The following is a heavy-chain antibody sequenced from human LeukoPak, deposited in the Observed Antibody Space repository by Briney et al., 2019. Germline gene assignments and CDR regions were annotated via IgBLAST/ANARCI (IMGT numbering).Heavy chain of an antibody. CDR1: GFTFSSYG. D-gene: IGHD4-17*01. V-gene: IGHV3-30*02. CDR3: AKGSSKYGDYINCYGMDV. CDR2: IRYDGSNK. Sequence: GGSLRLSCAASGFTFSSYGMHWVRQAPGKGLEWVAFIRYDGSNKYYADSVKGRFTISRDNSKNTLYLQMNSLRAEDTAVYYCAKGSSKYGDYINCYGMDVWGQGTTVTVSS. J-gene: IGHJ6*02.